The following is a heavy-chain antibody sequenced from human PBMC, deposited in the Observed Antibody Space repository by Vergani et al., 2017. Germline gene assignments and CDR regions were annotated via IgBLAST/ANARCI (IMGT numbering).Heavy chain of an antibody. D-gene: IGHD5-12*01. CDR2: IDPSDSYT. J-gene: IGHJ6*02. Sequence: EVQLVQSGAEVKKPGESLRISCKGSGYSFTSYWISWVRQMPGKGLEWMGRIDPSDSYTNYSPSFQGNVTISADKSISTAYLQWSSLKASDTAMYYCARREXYESGYGESRYYYYGMDVWGQGTTVTVSS. CDR3: ARREXYESGYGESRYYYYGMDV. CDR1: GYSFTSYW. V-gene: IGHV5-10-1*01.